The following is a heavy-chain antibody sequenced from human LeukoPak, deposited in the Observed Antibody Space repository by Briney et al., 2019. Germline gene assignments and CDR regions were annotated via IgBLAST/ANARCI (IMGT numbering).Heavy chain of an antibody. CDR1: GLTLSDYY. Sequence: GGSLRLSCAASGLTLSDYYMSWIRQAPGKGLEWISYISSSGSTIYYADSVKGRFTISRDNAKNSLYLQMNSLRTDDTALYYCTKDITAGGLDYWGQGTLVTVSS. CDR2: ISSSGSTI. V-gene: IGHV3-11*01. J-gene: IGHJ4*02. CDR3: TKDITAGGLDY. D-gene: IGHD6-13*01.